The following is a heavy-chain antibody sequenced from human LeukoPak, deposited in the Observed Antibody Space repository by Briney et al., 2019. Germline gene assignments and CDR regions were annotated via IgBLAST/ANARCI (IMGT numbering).Heavy chain of an antibody. CDR1: GFTVSSNY. D-gene: IGHD3-10*01. J-gene: IGHJ4*02. CDR2: IYSGGST. V-gene: IGHV3-53*01. Sequence: GGSLRLSCAASGFTVSSNYMSWVRQAPGKGLEWVSLIYSGGSTYYADSVKGRFTISRDNSKNTLYFQMNSLRAEDTAVYYCARVLRGSGSDYFDYWGQGILVTVSS. CDR3: ARVLRGSGSDYFDY.